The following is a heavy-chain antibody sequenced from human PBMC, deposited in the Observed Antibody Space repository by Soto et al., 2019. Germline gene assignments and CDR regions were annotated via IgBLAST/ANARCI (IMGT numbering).Heavy chain of an antibody. D-gene: IGHD2-15*01. CDR1: GFTFSSYA. Sequence: EVQLLESGGGLVEPGGSLSLSCAASGFTFSSYAMSWVRQAPGEGLDWVSAVSGSAATTFYADSVKGRFTVSSDTAKNTLYLQTNSLRAEDTAVYYCARGPRYCSGYSCDYYMDVWGKGTAVTVPS. CDR3: ARGPRYCSGYSCDYYMDV. CDR2: VSGSAATT. J-gene: IGHJ6*03. V-gene: IGHV3-23*01.